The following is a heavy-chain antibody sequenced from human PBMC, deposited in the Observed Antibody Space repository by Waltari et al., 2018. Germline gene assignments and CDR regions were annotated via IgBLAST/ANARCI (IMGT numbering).Heavy chain of an antibody. CDR3: AKGHRSYYDYYMDA. Sequence: EVQLVESGGVVVQPGGSLRLSCAASGFTFDDYTMHWVRQAPGKGLEWVSVISWGGSSTYYADSVKGRFTISRNNSKNPLYLQMNSRRTEDTALYYCAKGHRSYYDYYMDAWGKGTTVTVSS. CDR2: ISWGGSST. V-gene: IGHV3-43*01. J-gene: IGHJ6*03. CDR1: GFTFDDYT.